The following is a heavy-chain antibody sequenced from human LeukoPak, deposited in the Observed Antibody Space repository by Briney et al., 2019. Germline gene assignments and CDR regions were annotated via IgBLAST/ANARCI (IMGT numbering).Heavy chain of an antibody. V-gene: IGHV3-23*01. CDR2: ISGSGGST. D-gene: IGHD3-22*01. J-gene: IGHJ3*02. CDR3: AKDFDSSGYLGAFDI. Sequence: GGTLSLSCAASGFTFSSYAMSWVRQAPGKGLEWASAISGSGGSTYYADSVKGRFTISRDNSKNTLYLQMNSLRAEDTAVYYCAKDFDSSGYLGAFDIWGQGTMVTVSS. CDR1: GFTFSSYA.